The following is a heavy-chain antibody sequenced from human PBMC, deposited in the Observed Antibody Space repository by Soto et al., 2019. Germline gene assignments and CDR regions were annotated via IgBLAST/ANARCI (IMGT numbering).Heavy chain of an antibody. V-gene: IGHV1-46*01. CDR1: GYTFTSYY. CDR3: ARVGRQNYYDSSGYINY. D-gene: IGHD3-22*01. CDR2: INPSGGST. J-gene: IGHJ4*02. Sequence: ASVKVSCKASGYTFTSYYMHWVRQAPGQGLEWMGIINPSGGSTSYAQKFQGRVTMTRDTSMSTVYMELSSLRSEDTAVYYCARVGRQNYYDSSGYINYWGQGTLVTVSS.